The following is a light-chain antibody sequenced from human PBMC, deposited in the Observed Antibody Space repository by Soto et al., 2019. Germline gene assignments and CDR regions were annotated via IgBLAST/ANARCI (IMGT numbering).Light chain of an antibody. V-gene: IGKV1-39*01. J-gene: IGKJ4*01. CDR3: QQSYNALT. CDR1: QDIRTY. Sequence: DIPMTQSPSSLSASVGDRVTITCRASQDIRTYLNWYQQKPGKAPKLLIYTASNLQSGVPSRFSSSGSGTDFTLTISSLQPEDFATYYCQQSYNALTFGGGTKVEIK. CDR2: TAS.